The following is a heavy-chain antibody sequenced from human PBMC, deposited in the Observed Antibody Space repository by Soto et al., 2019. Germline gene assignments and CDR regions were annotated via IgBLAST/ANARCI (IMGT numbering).Heavy chain of an antibody. J-gene: IGHJ4*02. CDR3: AKDIRYCSGGSCYHTALRY. CDR1: GFTFDDYA. D-gene: IGHD2-15*01. CDR2: ISWNSGSI. V-gene: IGHV3-9*01. Sequence: GGSLRLSCAASGFTFDDYAMHWVRQAPGKGLEWVSGISWNSGSIGYADSVKGRFTISRDNAKNSLYLQMNSLRAEDTALYYCAKDIRYCSGGSCYHTALRYRGQGTLVTVSS.